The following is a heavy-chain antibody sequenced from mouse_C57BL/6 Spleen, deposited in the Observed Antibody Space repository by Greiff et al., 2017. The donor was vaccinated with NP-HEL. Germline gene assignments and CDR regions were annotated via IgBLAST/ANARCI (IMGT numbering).Heavy chain of an antibody. V-gene: IGHV5-6*01. Sequence: DVQLVESGGDLVKPGGSLKLSCAASGFTFSSYGMSWVRQTPDKRLEWVATISSGGSYTYYPDSVKGRFTISRDNAKNTLYLQMSSLKSEDTAMYYCARGRDYWGQGTSVTVSS. CDR1: GFTFSSYG. J-gene: IGHJ4*01. CDR2: ISSGGSYT. CDR3: ARGRDY.